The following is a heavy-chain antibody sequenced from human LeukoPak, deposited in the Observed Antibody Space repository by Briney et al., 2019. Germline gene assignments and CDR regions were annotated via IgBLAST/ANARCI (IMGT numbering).Heavy chain of an antibody. D-gene: IGHD3-16*01. J-gene: IGHJ4*02. CDR3: ARHVGKWGFDF. CDR2: IHYSGRP. CDR1: GGSITGYY. Sequence: TSETLSLTCTVSGGSITGYYWSWIRQPPGKGLEWIGNIHYSGRPKYNPSLKSRVTVSVHTSKNQFSLNLSSLTAADTAVYYCARHVGKWGFDFWGQGTLVTVSS. V-gene: IGHV4-59*08.